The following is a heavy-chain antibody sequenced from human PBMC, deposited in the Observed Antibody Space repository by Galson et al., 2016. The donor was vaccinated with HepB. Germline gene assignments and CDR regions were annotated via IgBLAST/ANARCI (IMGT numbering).Heavy chain of an antibody. J-gene: IGHJ4*02. V-gene: IGHV3-48*02. CDR3: ARDHESFGGLLIG. CDR1: RFTFSSHS. CDR2: IGGSGSTI. D-gene: IGHD3-16*01. Sequence: SLRLSCAVSRFTFSSHSMNWVRQAPGRGLEWVSYIGGSGSTIYYADSVKGRFTISRDNAKNSLYLQMNSLRDEDTAVYYCARDHESFGGLLIGWGQGTLVIVSS.